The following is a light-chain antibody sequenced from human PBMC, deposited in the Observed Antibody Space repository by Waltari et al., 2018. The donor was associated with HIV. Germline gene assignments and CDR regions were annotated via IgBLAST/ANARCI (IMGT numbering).Light chain of an antibody. CDR2: DVT. J-gene: IGLJ2*01. CDR1: SSAVGGYAS. V-gene: IGLV2-14*01. CDR3: SSYTTSSTVV. Sequence: QSALTQPASVSGSPGQSITISCTGTSSAVGGYASVSWYQQHPGKAPKLIIYDVTNRPSGVSNRFSGSKSGNTASLTISGLQAEDEADYYCSSYTTSSTVVFGGGTKLTVL.